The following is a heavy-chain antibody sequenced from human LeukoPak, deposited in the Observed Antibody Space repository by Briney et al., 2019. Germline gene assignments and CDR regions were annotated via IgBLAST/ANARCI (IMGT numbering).Heavy chain of an antibody. CDR2: ISSSSSTI. Sequence: GGSLKLSCAASGFTFTSYSMNWVRQAPGKGLEWVSYISSSSSTIYYADSVKGRFTISRDNAKNSLYLQMNSLRAEDTAVYYCARGSTYYDSSGQVPFDYWGQGTLVTVSS. CDR3: ARGSTYYDSSGQVPFDY. CDR1: GFTFTSYS. J-gene: IGHJ4*02. D-gene: IGHD3-22*01. V-gene: IGHV3-48*01.